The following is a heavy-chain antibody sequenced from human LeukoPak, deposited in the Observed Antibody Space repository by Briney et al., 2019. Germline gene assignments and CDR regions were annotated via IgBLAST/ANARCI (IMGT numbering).Heavy chain of an antibody. CDR1: RFTFSSYG. CDR3: AKDQLRITMIGYAFDI. V-gene: IGHV3-30*02. Sequence: GGSLRLSCAASRFTFSSYGMHWDRQAPGKGLEWVAFIRYDGSNEYYADSVKGRFTISRDNSKNTVYLQMNSLRAEDTAVYYCAKDQLRITMIGYAFDIWGQGTMVTVSS. J-gene: IGHJ3*02. D-gene: IGHD3-22*01. CDR2: IRYDGSNE.